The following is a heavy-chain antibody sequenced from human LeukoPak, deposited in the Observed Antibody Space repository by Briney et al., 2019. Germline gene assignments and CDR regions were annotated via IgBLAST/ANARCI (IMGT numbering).Heavy chain of an antibody. CDR1: GASFSGYY. Sequence: SETLSLTCAVYGASFSGYYWSWIRKPPGKGLEWIGEINHSGSTNYNPSLKRRVTISVDTSKTQFSLKLSAVTAADTAVYYCARDRGDGSSWTTGLGLGGLIDYWGQGTLVTVSS. D-gene: IGHD6-13*01. J-gene: IGHJ4*02. V-gene: IGHV4-34*01. CDR2: INHSGST. CDR3: ARDRGDGSSWTTGLGLGGLIDY.